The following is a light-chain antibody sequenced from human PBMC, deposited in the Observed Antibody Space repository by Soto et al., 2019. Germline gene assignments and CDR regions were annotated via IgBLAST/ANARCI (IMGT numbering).Light chain of an antibody. CDR1: QGISNF. CDR2: GAS. J-gene: IGKJ5*01. Sequence: DIQMTQSPSSLSASVGDRVTITCRVSQGISNFLAWFQQKPGKAPKSLIYGASSLQSGVPSRFSGSGSGTDFTLTISSLQPEDFGTYYCQHYNGYPQTFGQGTRLEIK. V-gene: IGKV1-16*01. CDR3: QHYNGYPQT.